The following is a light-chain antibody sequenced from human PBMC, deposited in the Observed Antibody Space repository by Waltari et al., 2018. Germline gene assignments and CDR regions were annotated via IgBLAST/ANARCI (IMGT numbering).Light chain of an antibody. CDR3: QQSYRPHRT. CDR2: WAS. V-gene: IGKV4-1*01. CDR1: QSVLYRSNNKNY. Sequence: DIVMTQSPDSLAVSLGERATINCKSSQSVLYRSNNKNYLAWYQQKPGQHPKLLIYWASIRESVVPDRFSGSVSETDFTLTISSLQAEDVAVYYCQQSYRPHRTFGQGTRVEIK. J-gene: IGKJ1*01.